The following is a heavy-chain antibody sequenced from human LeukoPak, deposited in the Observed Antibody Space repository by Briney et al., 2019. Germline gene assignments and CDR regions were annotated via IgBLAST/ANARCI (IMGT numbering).Heavy chain of an antibody. V-gene: IGHV1-2*06. CDR1: GYTFTGYY. D-gene: IGHD6-13*01. CDR2: INPNSGGT. CDR3: ARQSSSWYDGGYYYYMDV. Sequence: ASVKVSCKASGYTFTGYYMHWVRQAPGQGLEWMGRINPNSGGTNYAQKFQGGVTMTRDTSISTAYMELSRLRSDDTAVYYCARQSSSWYDGGYYYYMDVWGKGTTVTVSS. J-gene: IGHJ6*03.